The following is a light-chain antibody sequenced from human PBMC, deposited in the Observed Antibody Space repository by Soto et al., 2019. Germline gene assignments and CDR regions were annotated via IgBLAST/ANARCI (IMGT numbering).Light chain of an antibody. J-gene: IGLJ1*01. CDR1: SSDIGSNT. CDR2: SNN. CDR3: AACDDSLNGYV. Sequence: QSVLTQPPSASGTPGQRVTISCSGSSSDIGSNTVNWYQQLPGTAPKLLIYSNNQRPSGVPDRFSGSKSGTSASLAISGLQSEDEADYYCAACDDSLNGYVFGTGTKDTVL. V-gene: IGLV1-44*01.